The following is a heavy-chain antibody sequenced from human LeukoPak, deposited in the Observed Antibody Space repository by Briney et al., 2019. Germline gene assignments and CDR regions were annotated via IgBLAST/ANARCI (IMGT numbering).Heavy chain of an antibody. D-gene: IGHD5-12*01. CDR2: IYYSGST. J-gene: IGHJ4*02. CDR3: ATLSGRGWLRPMKFDY. V-gene: IGHV4-39*07. Sequence: SETLSLTCTVSGGSISSSSYYWGWIRQPPGKGLEWIGRIYYSGSTYYNPSLKSRVTISVDTSKNQFSLKLSSVTAADTAVYYCATLSGRGWLRPMKFDYWGQGTLVTVSS. CDR1: GGSISSSSYY.